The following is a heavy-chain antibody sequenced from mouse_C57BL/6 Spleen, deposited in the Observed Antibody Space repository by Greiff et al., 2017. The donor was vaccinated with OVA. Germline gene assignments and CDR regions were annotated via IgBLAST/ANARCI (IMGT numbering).Heavy chain of an antibody. CDR3: ARRQLRGNAMDY. CDR1: GYTFTDYY. CDR2: INPYNGGT. D-gene: IGHD6-1*01. V-gene: IGHV1-19*01. Sequence: EVKLQESGPVLVKPGASVKMSCKASGYTFTDYYMTWVKQSHGKSLEWIGVINPYNGGTSYNQKFKGKATLTVDKSSSTAYMELNSLTSEDSAVYYCARRQLRGNAMDYWGQGTSVTVSS. J-gene: IGHJ4*01.